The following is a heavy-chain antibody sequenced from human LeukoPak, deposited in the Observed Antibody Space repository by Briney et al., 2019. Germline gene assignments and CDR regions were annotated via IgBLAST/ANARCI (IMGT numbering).Heavy chain of an antibody. V-gene: IGHV3-64*01. CDR2: ITTNGGST. D-gene: IGHD3/OR15-3a*01. Sequence: GGSLRLSCAASGFTFGSYGMHWVRQAPGKGLEYVSAITTNGGSTYYANSVKGRFTISRDTSKNTLFLQMGSLRAEDMAVYYCAFGPGESNNYGGRGPVATASA. CDR3: AFGPGESNNY. CDR1: GFTFGSYG. J-gene: IGHJ2*01.